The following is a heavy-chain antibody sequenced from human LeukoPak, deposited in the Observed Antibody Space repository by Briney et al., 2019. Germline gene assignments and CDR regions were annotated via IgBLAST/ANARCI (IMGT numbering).Heavy chain of an antibody. CDR2: IYYSGST. V-gene: IGHV4-59*08. J-gene: IGHJ3*02. CDR1: GGSFSGYY. CDR3: ARVLRGSGFAFDI. Sequence: SETLSLTCAVYGGSFSGYYWSWIRQPPGKGLEWIGYIYYSGSTNYNPSLKSRVTISVDTSKNQFSLKLSSVTAADTAVYYCARVLRGSGFAFDIWGQGTMVTVSS. D-gene: IGHD3-10*01.